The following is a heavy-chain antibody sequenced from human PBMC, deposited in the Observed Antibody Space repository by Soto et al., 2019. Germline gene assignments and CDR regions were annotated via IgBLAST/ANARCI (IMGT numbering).Heavy chain of an antibody. D-gene: IGHD2-2*01. CDR1: GYTFTGYY. V-gene: IGHV1-2*04. J-gene: IGHJ4*02. CDR2: INPNSGGT. Sequence: RASVKVSCKASGYTFTGYYMHWVRQAPGQGLEWMGWINPNSGGTNYAQKFQGWVTMTRDTSISTAYMELSRLRSDDTAVYYCARGVVVPAAMRWVFFDYWGQGTLVTVSS. CDR3: ARGVVVPAAMRWVFFDY.